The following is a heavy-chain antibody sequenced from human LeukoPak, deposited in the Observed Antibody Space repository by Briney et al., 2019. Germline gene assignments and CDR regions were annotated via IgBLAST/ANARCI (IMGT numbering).Heavy chain of an antibody. CDR3: ARGVGSTDDY. V-gene: IGHV4-59*01. J-gene: IGHJ4*02. CDR1: GGSISSYY. CDR2: IYYSGST. D-gene: IGHD2-2*01. Sequence: SETLSLTCTVSGGSISSYYWSWIRQPPGKGLEWIGYIYYSGSTNYNPSLKSRVTISVDTSKNQFSLKLSSVTAADTAVYYCARGVGSTDDYWGQGTLVTVSS.